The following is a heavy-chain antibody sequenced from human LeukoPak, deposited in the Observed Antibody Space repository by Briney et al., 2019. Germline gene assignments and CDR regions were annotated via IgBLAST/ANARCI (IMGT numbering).Heavy chain of an antibody. J-gene: IGHJ4*02. Sequence: GGSLRLSCAASGFTFSSYAMHWVRQASGKGLEYVSAISSNGGSTYYANSVKGRFTISRDNSKNTLYLQMGSLRAEDMAVYYCAREGLGGDFNLYYFDYWGQGTLVTVSS. CDR2: ISSNGGST. V-gene: IGHV3-64*01. CDR1: GFTFSSYA. CDR3: AREGLGGDFNLYYFDY. D-gene: IGHD2-21*02.